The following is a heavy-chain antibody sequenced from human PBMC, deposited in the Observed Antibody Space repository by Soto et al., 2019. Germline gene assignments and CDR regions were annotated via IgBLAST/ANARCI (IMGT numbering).Heavy chain of an antibody. J-gene: IGHJ6*03. Sequence: SETLSLTCTVSGGSISGYYWSWIRQPPGKGLEWIGYIYYSGSTNYNPSLKSRVTISVDTSKNQFSLKLSSVTAADTAVYYCARENWNYYYYYYMDVWGKGTTVTVSS. CDR2: IYYSGST. CDR3: ARENWNYYYYYYMDV. CDR1: GGSISGYY. D-gene: IGHD1-1*01. V-gene: IGHV4-59*01.